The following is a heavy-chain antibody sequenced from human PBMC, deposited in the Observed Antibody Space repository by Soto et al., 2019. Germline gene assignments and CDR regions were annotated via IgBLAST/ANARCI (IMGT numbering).Heavy chain of an antibody. D-gene: IGHD2-2*01. CDR3: ARGYCSSTSCLNWFDP. J-gene: IGHJ5*02. Sequence: GESLKISCKSSGYSFTSYWIGWVRQMPGKGLEWMGIIYPGDSDTRYSPSFQGQVTISADKSISTAYLQWSSLKASDTAMYYCARGYCSSTSCLNWFDPWGQGTLVTVSS. CDR1: GYSFTSYW. V-gene: IGHV5-51*01. CDR2: IYPGDSDT.